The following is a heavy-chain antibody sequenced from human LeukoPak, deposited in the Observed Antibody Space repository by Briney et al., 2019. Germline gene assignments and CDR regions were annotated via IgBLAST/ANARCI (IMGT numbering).Heavy chain of an antibody. V-gene: IGHV3-15*01. Sequence: GGSLRLSXAASGFTFSNAWMSWVRQAPGKGMEWVGRIKSKTDGGTTDYAAPVKGRFTISRDDSKNTLYLQMNSLKTEDTAVYYCTTASSWYLNYYYYMDVWGKGTTVTVSS. J-gene: IGHJ6*03. CDR2: IKSKTDGGTT. CDR3: TTASSWYLNYYYYMDV. D-gene: IGHD6-13*01. CDR1: GFTFSNAW.